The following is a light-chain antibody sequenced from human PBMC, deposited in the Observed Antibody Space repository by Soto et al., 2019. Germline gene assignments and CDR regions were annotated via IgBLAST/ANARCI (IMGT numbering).Light chain of an antibody. V-gene: IGKV3-15*01. J-gene: IGKJ1*01. Sequence: DIVMTQSPATLSLSPGERATLSCRASQSMRSNLAWYQQKPGQAPRLLIYGASTRATGIPARISGSGSGTEFTLTITSLQSEDVAVYYCQQYDNWPRTFGQGTKVDIK. CDR3: QQYDNWPRT. CDR2: GAS. CDR1: QSMRSN.